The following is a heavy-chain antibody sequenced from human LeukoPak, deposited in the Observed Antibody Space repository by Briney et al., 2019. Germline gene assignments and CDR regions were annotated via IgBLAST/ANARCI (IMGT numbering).Heavy chain of an antibody. J-gene: IGHJ6*03. CDR1: GFTFSSYA. CDR3: TSSSSRGIYYYYYYMDV. V-gene: IGHV3-23*01. Sequence: PGGSLRLSCAASGFTFSSYAMSWVRQAPGKGLEWVSAISGSGGSTHYADSVKGRFPISRDNSKNTLYLQMNSLRAEDTAVYYCTSSSSRGIYYYYYYMDVWGKGTTVTVSS. D-gene: IGHD6-6*01. CDR2: ISGSGGST.